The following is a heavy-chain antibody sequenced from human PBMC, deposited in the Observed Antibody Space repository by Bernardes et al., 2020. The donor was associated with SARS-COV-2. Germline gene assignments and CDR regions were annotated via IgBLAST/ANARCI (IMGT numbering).Heavy chain of an antibody. V-gene: IGHV1-2*02. D-gene: IGHD2-2*01. CDR3: ARDRLNSESCSNTFCFGRDDWFDR. CDR2: INPNSGVT. J-gene: IGHJ5*02. CDR1: GYTFTDYY. Sequence: ASVKVSCKASGYTFTDYYIHWVRQAPGQGLEWMGWINPNSGVTDYAQNFHGRVTLTRDTSIDTAYMDLASLRSDDTAVYYCARDRLNSESCSNTFCFGRDDWFDRWGQGTLVTVSS.